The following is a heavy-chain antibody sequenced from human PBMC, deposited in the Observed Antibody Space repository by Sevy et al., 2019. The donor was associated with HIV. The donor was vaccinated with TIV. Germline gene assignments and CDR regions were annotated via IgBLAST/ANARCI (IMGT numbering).Heavy chain of an antibody. D-gene: IGHD2-15*01. CDR2: ISSSSSYI. Sequence: GGSLRLSCSASEFTFSSYAMSWVRQAPGKGLEWVSSISSSSSYIYYADSVKGRFTISRDNAKNSLYLQMNSLRAEDTAVYYCARDGEYCSGGSCDFIDYWGQGTLVTVSS. CDR1: EFTFSSYA. J-gene: IGHJ4*02. V-gene: IGHV3-21*01. CDR3: ARDGEYCSGGSCDFIDY.